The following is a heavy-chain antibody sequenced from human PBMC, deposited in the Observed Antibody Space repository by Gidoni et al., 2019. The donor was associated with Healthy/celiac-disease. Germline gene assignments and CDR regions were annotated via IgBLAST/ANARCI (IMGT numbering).Heavy chain of an antibody. CDR3: ARSPQIYYYGSGSFDY. D-gene: IGHD3-10*01. CDR1: GGSISSSSYY. J-gene: IGHJ4*02. CDR2: IYYSGST. V-gene: IGHV4-39*01. Sequence: QLQLQESGPGLVKPSETLSLTCTVSGGSISSSSYYWGWIRQPPGKGLEWIVSIYYSGSTYYNPSLKSRVTISVDTSKNQFSLKLSSVTAADTAVYYCARSPQIYYYGSGSFDYWGQGTLVTVSS.